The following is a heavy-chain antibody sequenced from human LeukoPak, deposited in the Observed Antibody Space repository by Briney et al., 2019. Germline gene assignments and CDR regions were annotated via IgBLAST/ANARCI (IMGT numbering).Heavy chain of an antibody. CDR2: IYHSGST. Sequence: PSQTLSLTCAVSGGSISSGGYSWSWIRQPPGKGLEWIGYIYHSGSTYYNPSLKSRVTISVDRSKNQFSLKLSSVTAADTAVYYCARLGGGSYYYYYYYGMDVWGQGTTVTVSS. CDR1: GGSISSGGYS. D-gene: IGHD1-26*01. J-gene: IGHJ6*02. V-gene: IGHV4-30-2*01. CDR3: ARLGGGSYYYYYYYGMDV.